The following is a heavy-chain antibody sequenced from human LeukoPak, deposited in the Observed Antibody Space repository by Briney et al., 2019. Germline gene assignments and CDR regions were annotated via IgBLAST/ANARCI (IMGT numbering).Heavy chain of an antibody. V-gene: IGHV3-53*01. D-gene: IGHD3-10*01. CDR1: GFTVGSSY. CDR2: IYSGGST. CDR3: ARVFYYGSANDY. Sequence: PGGSLRLSCVASGFTVGSSYMSWVRQAPGKGLEWVSVIYSGGSTYYADSVKGRFTVSRDNSKNTLYLQMNSLRAEDTAVYYCARVFYYGSANDYWGQGTLVTVSS. J-gene: IGHJ4*02.